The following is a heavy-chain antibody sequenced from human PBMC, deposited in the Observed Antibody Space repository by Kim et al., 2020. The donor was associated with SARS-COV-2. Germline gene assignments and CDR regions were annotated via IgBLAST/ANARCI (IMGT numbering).Heavy chain of an antibody. D-gene: IGHD6-19*01. J-gene: IGHJ5*02. CDR2: ISAYNGNT. V-gene: IGHV1-18*04. CDR1: GYTFTSYG. CDR3: ARVQGSGWYGLNWFDP. Sequence: ASVKVSCKASGYTFTSYGISWVRQAPGQGLEWMGWISAYNGNTNYAQKLQGRVTMTTDTSTSTAYMELRSLRSDDTAVYYCARVQGSGWYGLNWFDPWGQGTLVTVSS.